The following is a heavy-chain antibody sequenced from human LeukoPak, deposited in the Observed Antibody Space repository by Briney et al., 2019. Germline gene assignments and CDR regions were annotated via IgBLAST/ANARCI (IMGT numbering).Heavy chain of an antibody. V-gene: IGHV3-74*01. Sequence: PGGSLRLSCAASGSAFSRTWIHWVRQAPGKGLVWVSHANNDASRTTYADSVRGRFTISRDNAKNTVSLQMNSLRAEDTAVYYCASDGAYAMAVWGQGPTVPVSS. CDR3: ASDGAYAMAV. D-gene: IGHD1-26*01. CDR2: ANNDASRT. J-gene: IGHJ6*02. CDR1: GSAFSRTW.